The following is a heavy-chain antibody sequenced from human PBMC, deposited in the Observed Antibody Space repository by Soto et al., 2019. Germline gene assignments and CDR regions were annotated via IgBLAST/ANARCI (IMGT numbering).Heavy chain of an antibody. V-gene: IGHV4-59*01. J-gene: IGHJ4*02. Sequence: SETLSLTCTVSGGSISSYYWSWIRQPPGKGLEWIGYIYYSGSTNYNPSLKSRVTISVDTSKNQFSLKLSSVTAADTAVYYCATVTIAAAGRYFDYWGQGTLVTVS. CDR1: GGSISSYY. D-gene: IGHD6-13*01. CDR3: ATVTIAAAGRYFDY. CDR2: IYYSGST.